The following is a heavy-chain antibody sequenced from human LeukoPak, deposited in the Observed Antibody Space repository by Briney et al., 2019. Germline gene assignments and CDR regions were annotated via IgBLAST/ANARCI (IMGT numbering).Heavy chain of an antibody. CDR3: ARVSWPPGSSWYYFDY. D-gene: IGHD3-10*01. Sequence: SETLSLTCAVSGGSISSSYWWSWVRQPPGKGLEWIGEFFHSGSTNYNPSLKSRVTISVDKSRNQFSLRLSSVTAADTAVYYCARVSWPPGSSWYYFDYWGQGTLVIVSS. CDR1: GGSISSSYW. V-gene: IGHV4-4*02. J-gene: IGHJ4*02. CDR2: FFHSGST.